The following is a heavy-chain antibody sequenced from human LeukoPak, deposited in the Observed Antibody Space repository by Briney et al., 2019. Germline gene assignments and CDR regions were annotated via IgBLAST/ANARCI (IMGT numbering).Heavy chain of an antibody. D-gene: IGHD6-25*01. V-gene: IGHV3-48*02. Sequence: SVKGRFTISRDNAKNSLYLQMNSLRDEDTAVYYCVRVSSAAGDYWGQGTLVTVSS. CDR3: VRVSSAAGDY. J-gene: IGHJ4*02.